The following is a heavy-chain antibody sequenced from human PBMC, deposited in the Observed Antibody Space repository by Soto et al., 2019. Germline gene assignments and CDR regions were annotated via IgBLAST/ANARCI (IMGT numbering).Heavy chain of an antibody. D-gene: IGHD3-16*01. CDR1: GFSFSTYS. J-gene: IGHJ3*02. CDR2: ISSSSSTI. Sequence: EVQLVESGGGLVQPGGSLRLSCAASGFSFSTYSMNWVRQAPGKGLEWVSYISSSSSTIYHADSVKGRFTISRDNAKNSLYLQMNSLRAEDTAVYYCARDRVSGNYDHDAFDIWGQGTMVTVSS. V-gene: IGHV3-48*01. CDR3: ARDRVSGNYDHDAFDI.